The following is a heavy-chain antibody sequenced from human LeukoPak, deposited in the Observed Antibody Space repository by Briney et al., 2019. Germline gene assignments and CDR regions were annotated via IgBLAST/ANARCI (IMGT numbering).Heavy chain of an antibody. V-gene: IGHV4-59*01. CDR3: ARILRDGYNLY. Sequence: SETLSLTCTVSGGSISSYYWSWIRQPPGKGLEWIGYIYYSGSTNYNPSLKSRVTISVDTSKNQFSLKLSSVTAEDTAVYYCARILRDGYNLYWGQGTLVTVSS. J-gene: IGHJ4*02. CDR1: GGSISSYY. CDR2: IYYSGST. D-gene: IGHD5-24*01.